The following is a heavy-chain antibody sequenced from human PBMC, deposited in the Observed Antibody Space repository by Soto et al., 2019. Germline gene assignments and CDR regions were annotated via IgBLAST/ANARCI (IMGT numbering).Heavy chain of an antibody. Sequence: PSETLSLTCTVSGGSISSGGYYWSWIRQHPGKGLEWIGYIYYSGSTYYNPSLKSRVTISVDTSKNQFSLKLSSVTAADTAVYYCARDQGYYDSSGPYYYYYGMDVWGQGTTVTVSS. D-gene: IGHD3-22*01. J-gene: IGHJ6*02. CDR2: IYYSGST. CDR1: GGSISSGGYY. CDR3: ARDQGYYDSSGPYYYYYGMDV. V-gene: IGHV4-31*02.